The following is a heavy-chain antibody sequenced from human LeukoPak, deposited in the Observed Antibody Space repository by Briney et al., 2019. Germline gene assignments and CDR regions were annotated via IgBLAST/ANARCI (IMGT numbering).Heavy chain of an antibody. J-gene: IGHJ5*02. CDR2: IYTSGST. CDR1: EGSFSSYF. V-gene: IGHV4-4*07. CDR3: AREKIAYYDNSGRGWFDP. D-gene: IGHD3-22*01. Sequence: PSETLSLTCSISEGSFSSYFWSWVRQPAGKGLEWVGRIYTSGSTNYNPSLKSRVTISVDTSKKQFSLKLSSVTAADTAVYYCAREKIAYYDNSGRGWFDPWGQGTLVTVSS.